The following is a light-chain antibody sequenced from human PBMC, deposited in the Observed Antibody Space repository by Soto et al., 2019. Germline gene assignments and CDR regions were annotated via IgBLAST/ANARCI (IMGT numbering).Light chain of an antibody. CDR2: SNN. V-gene: IGLV1-44*01. Sequence: QAVVTQPPSASGTPGQRVTISCSGTSSNIGRNTANWYQQLPGTAPKLLIYSNNEQPSGVPDRFSGSKSGTSASLAISGLQSEDEADYYCAAWDDSLNGVIFGGGTKLTVL. J-gene: IGLJ2*01. CDR3: AAWDDSLNGVI. CDR1: SSNIGRNT.